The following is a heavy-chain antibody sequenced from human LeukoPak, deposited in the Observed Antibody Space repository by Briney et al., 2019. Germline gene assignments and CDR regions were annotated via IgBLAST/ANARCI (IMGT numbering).Heavy chain of an antibody. V-gene: IGHV4-61*02. J-gene: IGHJ4*02. CDR2: IYTSGST. D-gene: IGHD3-10*01. CDR1: GGSISSGSYY. Sequence: SETLSLTCTVSGGSISSGSYYWSWIRQPAGKGLEWIGRIYTSGSTNYNPSLKSRVTISVDTSKNQFSLKLSSVTAADTAVYYCARDQSGGLVDYWGQGTLVTVSS. CDR3: ARDQSGGLVDY.